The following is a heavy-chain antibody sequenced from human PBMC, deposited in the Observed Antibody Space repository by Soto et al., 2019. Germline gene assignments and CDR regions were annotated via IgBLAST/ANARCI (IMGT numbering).Heavy chain of an antibody. D-gene: IGHD1-26*01. Sequence: PLETLSLTCVVSGDSISSSNWWSWVRQPPGKGLEWIGEMYHSGSTKYNPSLKSRVTISVDKSKNQFSLKLSSVTAADTAVYYCARVGYSSTYYPRALDYWGQGTLVTVSS. CDR2: MYHSGST. V-gene: IGHV4-4*02. J-gene: IGHJ4*02. CDR1: GDSISSSNW. CDR3: ARVGYSSTYYPRALDY.